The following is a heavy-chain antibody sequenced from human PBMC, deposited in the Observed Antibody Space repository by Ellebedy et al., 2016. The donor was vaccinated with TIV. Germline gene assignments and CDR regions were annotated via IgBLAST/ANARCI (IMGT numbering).Heavy chain of an antibody. CDR3: QGSMGGSYWQYNWFNP. J-gene: IGHJ5*02. CDR1: GFTFSNAW. D-gene: IGHD1-26*01. CDR2: IKSKTDGGTT. Sequence: GESLKISXAASGFTFSNAWMSWVRQAPGKGLEWVGRIKSKTDGGTTDYAAPVKGRFTISRDDSKNTLYLQMNSLKTEDTAVYYCQGSMGGSYWQYNWFNPWGQGTLVTVSS. V-gene: IGHV3-15*01.